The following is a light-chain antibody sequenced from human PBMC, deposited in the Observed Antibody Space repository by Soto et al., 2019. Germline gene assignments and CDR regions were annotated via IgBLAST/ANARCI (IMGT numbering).Light chain of an antibody. Sequence: SYELTQPPSVSVAPGQTARITCGGNNIGGKSVHWYQQKPGQAPVLVVYDDSDRPSGIPDRFSGSNSGDTATLTIRRVEAGDEADYYCHVWDSSSDHYVLGTGTKLTVL. V-gene: IGLV3-21*02. CDR2: DDS. CDR3: HVWDSSSDHYV. J-gene: IGLJ1*01. CDR1: NIGGKS.